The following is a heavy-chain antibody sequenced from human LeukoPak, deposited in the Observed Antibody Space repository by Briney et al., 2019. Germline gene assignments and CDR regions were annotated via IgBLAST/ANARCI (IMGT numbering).Heavy chain of an antibody. V-gene: IGHV1-2*02. Sequence: ASLKVSCKASGYTFTGYYMHWVRQAPGQGLEWMGWINPNTDDTNSAQKFQGRVTMTRDTSISTAYMDLSRLRSDDTAVYYCAREGVAGNGAFDIWGQGTMVTVSS. D-gene: IGHD6-13*01. CDR2: INPNTDDT. CDR1: GYTFTGYY. CDR3: AREGVAGNGAFDI. J-gene: IGHJ3*02.